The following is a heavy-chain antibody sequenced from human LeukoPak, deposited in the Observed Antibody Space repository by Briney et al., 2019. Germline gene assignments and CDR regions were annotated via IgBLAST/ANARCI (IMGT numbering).Heavy chain of an antibody. CDR2: IIPILGIA. Sequence: SVKVSCKASGGTFSSYAISWVRQAPGQGLEWMGRIIPILGIANYAQKFQGRVTITADKSTSTAYMELSGLRSEDTAVYYCASHYYDFWSVNYYYYGMDVWGQGTTVTVSS. V-gene: IGHV1-69*04. J-gene: IGHJ6*02. D-gene: IGHD3-3*01. CDR1: GGTFSSYA. CDR3: ASHYYDFWSVNYYYYGMDV.